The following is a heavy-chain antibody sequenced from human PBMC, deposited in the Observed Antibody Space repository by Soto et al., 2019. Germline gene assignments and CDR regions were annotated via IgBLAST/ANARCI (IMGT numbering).Heavy chain of an antibody. CDR1: GCTFTSYY. J-gene: IGHJ5*02. D-gene: IGHD2-21*02. CDR2: INPNSGGT. Sequence: GASVKVSCKASGCTFTSYYMHWVRQAPGQGLEWMGWINPNSGGTNYAQNFQGWVTMTRDTSFSTAYMELSRLRFDDTAVYYCARGICGGDCSSWWFDAWGQGTLVTVS. V-gene: IGHV1-2*04. CDR3: ARGICGGDCSSWWFDA.